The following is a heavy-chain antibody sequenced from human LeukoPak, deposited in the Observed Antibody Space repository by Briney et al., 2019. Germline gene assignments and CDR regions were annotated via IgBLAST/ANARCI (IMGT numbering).Heavy chain of an antibody. V-gene: IGHV5-51*01. CDR3: ARLRFLEWLLPPDY. Sequence: LGESLQISCKGSGYSFTSYWIGWVRQLPGKGLEWMGIIYPGDSDTRYSPSFQGQVTISADKSISTAYLQWSSLKASDTAMYYCARLRFLEWLLPPDYWGQGTLVTVSS. D-gene: IGHD3-3*01. CDR2: IYPGDSDT. J-gene: IGHJ4*02. CDR1: GYSFTSYW.